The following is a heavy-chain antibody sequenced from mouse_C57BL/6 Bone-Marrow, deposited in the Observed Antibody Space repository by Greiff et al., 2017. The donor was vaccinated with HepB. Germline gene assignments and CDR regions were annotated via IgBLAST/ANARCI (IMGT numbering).Heavy chain of an antibody. Sequence: EVKVVESGGGLVKPGGSLKLSCAASGFTFSSYAMSWVRQTPEKRLEWVATISDGGSYTYYPDNVKGRFTISRDNAKNNLYLQMSHLKSEDTAMYYCARDYDGYSLDYWGQGTTLTVSS. CDR1: GFTFSSYA. CDR3: ARDYDGYSLDY. J-gene: IGHJ2*01. D-gene: IGHD2-3*01. CDR2: ISDGGSYT. V-gene: IGHV5-4*01.